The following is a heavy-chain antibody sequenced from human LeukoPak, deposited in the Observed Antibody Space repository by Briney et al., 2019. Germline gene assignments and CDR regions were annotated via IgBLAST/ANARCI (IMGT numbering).Heavy chain of an antibody. J-gene: IGHJ5*02. D-gene: IGHD6-19*01. V-gene: IGHV4-59*01. CDR1: GGSISSDY. Sequence: PSETLSLTCTVSGGSISSDYWSWIRQPPGKGLEWIGYIYYSGITNYNPSLKSRVTISVDTSKNQFSLKLSSVTAADTAVYYCARGGRAVASNWFGPWGQGTLVTVSS. CDR2: IYYSGIT. CDR3: ARGGRAVASNWFGP.